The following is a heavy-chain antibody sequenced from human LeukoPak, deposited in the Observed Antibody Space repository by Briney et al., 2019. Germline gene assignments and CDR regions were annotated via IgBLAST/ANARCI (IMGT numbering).Heavy chain of an antibody. CDR1: GYTLTSYG. Sequence: ASVKVSCKASGYTLTSYGISWVRQAPGQGLEWMGWISAYNGNTNYAQKLQGRVTMTTDTSTSTAYMELRSLRSDDTAVYYCAKTYSSSWYYYYMDVWGKGTTVTVSS. J-gene: IGHJ6*03. CDR3: AKTYSSSWYYYYMDV. D-gene: IGHD6-13*01. CDR2: ISAYNGNT. V-gene: IGHV1-18*01.